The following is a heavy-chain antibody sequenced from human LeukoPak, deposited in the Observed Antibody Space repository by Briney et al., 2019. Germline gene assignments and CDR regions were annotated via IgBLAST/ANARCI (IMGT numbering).Heavy chain of an antibody. V-gene: IGHV3-30*18. CDR2: ISYDGSNK. D-gene: IGHD2-2*01. J-gene: IGHJ3*02. Sequence: PGRSLRLSCAASGFTFSSYGMHWVRQAPGKGLEWVAVISYDGSNKYYADSVKGRFTISRDNSKNTLYLQMNSLRTEDTALYYCAKARSSTSYGAFDIWGQGTMVTVSS. CDR1: GFTFSSYG. CDR3: AKARSSTSYGAFDI.